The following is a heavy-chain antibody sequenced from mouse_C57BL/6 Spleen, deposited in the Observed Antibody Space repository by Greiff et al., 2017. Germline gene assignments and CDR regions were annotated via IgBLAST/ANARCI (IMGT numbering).Heavy chain of an antibody. V-gene: IGHV1-61*01. J-gene: IGHJ4*01. CDR3: ARLDRGAMDY. CDR2: LYPSDSEP. CDR1: GYTFTSYW. Sequence: QVQLQQPGAELVRPGSSVKLSCKASGYTFTSYWMDWVKQRPGQGLEWIGNLYPSDSEPPYNQKFKDKATLTVDKSSSTAYMQLSRLSSEDSAVYYCARLDRGAMDYWGQGTSVTVSS. D-gene: IGHD2-14*01.